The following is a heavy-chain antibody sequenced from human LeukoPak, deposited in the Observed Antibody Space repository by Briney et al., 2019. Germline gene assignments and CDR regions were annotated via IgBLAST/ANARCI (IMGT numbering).Heavy chain of an antibody. D-gene: IGHD3-22*01. V-gene: IGHV4-61*02. CDR1: GYSISSGSYY. J-gene: IGHJ5*02. CDR3: ARGYPSLIGNNWFDP. CDR2: IYTSGST. Sequence: PSETLSLTCAVSGYSISSGSYYWSWIRQPAGKGLEWIGRIYTSGSTNYNPSLKSRVTISVDTSKNQFSLKLSSVTAADTAVYYCARGYPSLIGNNWFDPWGQGTLVTVSS.